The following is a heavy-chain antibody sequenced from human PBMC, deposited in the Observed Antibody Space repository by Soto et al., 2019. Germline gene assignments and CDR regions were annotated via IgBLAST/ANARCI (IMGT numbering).Heavy chain of an antibody. J-gene: IGHJ4*02. D-gene: IGHD5-12*01. V-gene: IGHV4-38-2*01. Sequence: PSETLSLTCAVSAYSISSGYYWGCIRQPPGKGLEWIASIYHSGTTYYNPSLRSRVTMSVDTSKNQVYLQLNSVTAADTAVYYCAKTRWLRSLFDYWGQGAQVTVSS. CDR3: AKTRWLRSLFDY. CDR2: IYHSGTT. CDR1: AYSISSGYY.